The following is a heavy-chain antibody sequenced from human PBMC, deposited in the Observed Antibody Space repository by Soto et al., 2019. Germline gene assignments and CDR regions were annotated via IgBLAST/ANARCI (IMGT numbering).Heavy chain of an antibody. J-gene: IGHJ5*02. CDR2: IYPGDSDT. D-gene: IGHD1-26*01. CDR3: ARGRGPLTPIRGHWFDP. Sequence: LGESLKISCKGSGYSFTTYWIAWVRQMPGTGLERMGIIYPGDSDTRYIPSFQGQVIISVDKSINTAYLQWSSLKASDTAMYFCARGRGPLTPIRGHWFDPWGQGTLVTVSS. V-gene: IGHV5-51*01. CDR1: GYSFTTYW.